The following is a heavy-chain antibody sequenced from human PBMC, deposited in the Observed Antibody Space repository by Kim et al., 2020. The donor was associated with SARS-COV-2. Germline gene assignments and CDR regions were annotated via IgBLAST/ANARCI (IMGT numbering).Heavy chain of an antibody. J-gene: IGHJ5*02. D-gene: IGHD1-26*01. V-gene: IGHV1-24*01. Sequence: AQQFPGRVTMTEDTSTDTAYMELSSLRSEDTAVYYCAKGVGMGGPSWFDPWGQGTLVTVSS. CDR3: AKGVGMGGPSWFDP.